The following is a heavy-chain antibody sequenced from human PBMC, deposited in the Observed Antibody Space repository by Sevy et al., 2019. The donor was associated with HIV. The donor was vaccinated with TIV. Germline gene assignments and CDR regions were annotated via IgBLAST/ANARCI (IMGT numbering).Heavy chain of an antibody. J-gene: IGHJ4*02. D-gene: IGHD3-22*01. CDR3: ARGNSGSFDY. CDR1: GFSFSNYW. Sequence: GGSLRLSCAASGFSFSNYWMHWVRQAPGKGLEWVANIKQDESEKYYVASVKGRFTISRDNAKNSPYLQMNSLRPEDTAVYYCARGNSGSFDYWGQGTLVTVSS. CDR2: IKQDESEK. V-gene: IGHV3-7*04.